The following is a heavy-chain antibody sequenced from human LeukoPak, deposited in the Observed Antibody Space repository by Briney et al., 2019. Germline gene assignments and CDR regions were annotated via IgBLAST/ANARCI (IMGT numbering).Heavy chain of an antibody. V-gene: IGHV4-59*01. CDR3: AAVDTAMVRFDY. CDR1: GGSISSYY. Sequence: PSETLSLTCTVSGGSISSYYWSWIRPPPGKGLEWIGYIYYSVGTNYNPSLKSRVTISVDTSKNQFSLKLSPVTAADTAVYYCAAVDTAMVRFDYWGQGTLVTVSS. D-gene: IGHD5-18*01. J-gene: IGHJ4*02. CDR2: IYYSVGT.